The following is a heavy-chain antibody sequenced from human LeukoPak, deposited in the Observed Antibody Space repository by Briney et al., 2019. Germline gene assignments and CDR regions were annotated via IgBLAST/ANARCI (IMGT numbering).Heavy chain of an antibody. J-gene: IGHJ4*02. Sequence: SETLSLTCTVSGGSISTSNYYWSWIRQPPGKGLEWIGEINHSGSTNYNPSLKSRVTISVDTSKNQFSLKLSSVTAADTAVYYCARVPKLGYCTNGVCPHFDYWGQGTLVTVSS. CDR2: INHSGST. CDR3: ARVPKLGYCTNGVCPHFDY. CDR1: GGSISTSNYY. D-gene: IGHD2-8*01. V-gene: IGHV4-39*07.